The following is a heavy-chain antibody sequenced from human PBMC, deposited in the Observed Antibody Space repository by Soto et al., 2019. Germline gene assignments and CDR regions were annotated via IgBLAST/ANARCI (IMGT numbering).Heavy chain of an antibody. V-gene: IGHV1-8*02. J-gene: IGHJ6*03. CDR3: ARGHRNYDYYYYYMDV. Sequence: ASVKVSCKASGYTFTSYGISWVRQAPGQGLEWMGWISANSGNTGYAQKFQGRVTMTRNTSISTAYMELSSLRSEDTAVYYCARGHRNYDYYYYYMDVWGKGTTVTVSS. CDR1: GYTFTSYG. D-gene: IGHD4-4*01. CDR2: ISANSGNT.